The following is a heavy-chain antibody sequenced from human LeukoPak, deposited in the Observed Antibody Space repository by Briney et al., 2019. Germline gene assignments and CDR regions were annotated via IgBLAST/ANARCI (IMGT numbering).Heavy chain of an antibody. CDR2: INTDGSST. J-gene: IGHJ4*02. CDR1: GFTFSSYW. V-gene: IGHV3-74*01. Sequence: GGSLRLSCAASGFTFSSYWMHWVRQAPGKGLVWVSRINTDGSSTSYADSVKGRFTISRDNAKNTLYLQMNSLRAEDTAVYYCAKDPKFMATSYFDYWGQGALVTVSS. CDR3: AKDPKFMATSYFDY. D-gene: IGHD5-24*01.